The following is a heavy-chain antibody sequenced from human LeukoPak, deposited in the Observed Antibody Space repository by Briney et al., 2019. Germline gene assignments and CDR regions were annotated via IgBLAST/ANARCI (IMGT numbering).Heavy chain of an antibody. V-gene: IGHV3-23*01. J-gene: IGHJ6*03. CDR1: GFTFSSNA. CDR3: AKAYYYYYYMDV. CDR2: ISGSGGST. Sequence: GGSLRLSCAASGFTFSSNAMSWVRQAPGKGLEWVSAISGSGGSTYYADSVKGRFTISRDNSKSTLYLQMNSLRAEDTAVYYCAKAYYYYYYMDVWGKGTTATVSS.